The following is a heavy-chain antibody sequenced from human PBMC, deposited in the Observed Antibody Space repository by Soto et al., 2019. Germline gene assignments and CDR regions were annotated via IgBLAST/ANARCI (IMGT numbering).Heavy chain of an antibody. V-gene: IGHV1-8*01. J-gene: IGHJ3*02. D-gene: IGHD2-15*01. CDR1: GYTFTSYD. CDR2: MNPNSGNT. Sequence: ASVKVSCKASGYTFTSYDINWVRQATGQGLEWMGWMNPNSGNTGYAQKFQGRVTMTMNTSISTAYMELSSLRSEDTAVYYCARGGPGYCSGGSCYRDAFDIWGQGTMVTVSS. CDR3: ARGGPGYCSGGSCYRDAFDI.